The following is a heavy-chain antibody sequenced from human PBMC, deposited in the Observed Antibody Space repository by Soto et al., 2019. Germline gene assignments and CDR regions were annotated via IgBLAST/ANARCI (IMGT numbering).Heavy chain of an antibody. CDR2: ISGSGDST. J-gene: IGHJ4*02. V-gene: IGHV3-23*01. Sequence: GGSLRLSCAASGFTFSSSSMSWVRQGPGKGLEWVSAISGSGDSTYYADSVKGRFTISRDNSKNTLHLQMNSLRADDSAGYYCAKDFPHPFDYWGQGTVVTVSS. CDR3: AKDFPHPFDY. CDR1: GFTFSSSS.